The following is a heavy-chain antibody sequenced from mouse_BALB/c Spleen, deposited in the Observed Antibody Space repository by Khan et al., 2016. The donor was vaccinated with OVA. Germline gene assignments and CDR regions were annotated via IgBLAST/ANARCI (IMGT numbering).Heavy chain of an antibody. CDR2: IWAGGST. V-gene: IGHV2-9*02. CDR1: GFSLTSYG. Sequence: QVQLKQSGPGLVAPSQSLSITCTVSGFSLTSYGVHWVRQPPGKGLEWLGVIWAGGSTNDNSDLMSRLSISKDNSKSQVFLKMNSLQTDYTASYYCARLEDIWGQGTTLTVSS. J-gene: IGHJ2*01. D-gene: IGHD1-3*01. CDR3: ARLEDI.